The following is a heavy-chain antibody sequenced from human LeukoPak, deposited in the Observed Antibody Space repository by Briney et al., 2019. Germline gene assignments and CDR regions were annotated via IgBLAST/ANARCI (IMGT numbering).Heavy chain of an antibody. D-gene: IGHD2-15*01. CDR1: GGSISSGGYY. CDR3: ARDPYCTGGSCYHRFDY. CDR2: IYYSGST. Sequence: SETLSLTCTVSGGSISSGGYYWSWIRQHPGKGLEWIGYIYYSGSTYYNPSLKSRVTISVDTFKNQFSLKLSSVTAADTAVYFCARDPYCTGGSCYHRFDYWGQGTLVTVSS. V-gene: IGHV4-31*03. J-gene: IGHJ4*02.